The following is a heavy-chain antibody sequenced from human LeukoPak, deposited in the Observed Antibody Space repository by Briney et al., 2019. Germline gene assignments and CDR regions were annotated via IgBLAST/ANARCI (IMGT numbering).Heavy chain of an antibody. CDR1: GYTFTGYY. D-gene: IGHD3-9*01. V-gene: IGHV1-2*02. CDR3: ARAASDILRYFDWLPRGYYYYYMDV. CDR2: INPNSGGT. Sequence: GASVKVSCKASGYTFTGYYMHWVRQAPGQGLEWMGWINPNSGGTNYAQKFQGRVTMTRDTSISTAYMELSRLRSDDTAVYYCARAASDILRYFDWLPRGYYYYYMDVWGKGPRSPSP. J-gene: IGHJ6*03.